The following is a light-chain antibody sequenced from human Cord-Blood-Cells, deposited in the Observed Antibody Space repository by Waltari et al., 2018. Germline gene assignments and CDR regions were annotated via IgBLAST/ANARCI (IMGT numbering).Light chain of an antibody. Sequence: DIQMTQSPCTLSAYVGDRVSLTCRASQCISSWLDWYQQKPGKAPKLLIYKASSLESGVPSRFGGSGSGTEFTLNISSLQHDDFATYFCHQYNRYPWTFHQGIKVEIK. J-gene: IGKJ1*01. V-gene: IGKV1-5*03. CDR2: KAS. CDR3: HQYNRYPWT. CDR1: QCISSW.